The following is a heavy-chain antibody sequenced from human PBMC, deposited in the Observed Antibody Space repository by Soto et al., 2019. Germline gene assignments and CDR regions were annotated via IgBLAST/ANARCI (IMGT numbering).Heavy chain of an antibody. Sequence: SETLSLTCTVSGGSISSSSYYWGWIRQPPGKGLEWIGSIYYSGSTYYNPSLKSRVTISVDTSKNQFSLKLSSVTAADTAVYYCARSSYSEEGFLEWLSNYYYYMDVWGKGTTVTVSS. CDR2: IYYSGST. CDR1: GGSISSSSYY. CDR3: ARSSYSEEGFLEWLSNYYYYMDV. V-gene: IGHV4-39*01. J-gene: IGHJ6*03. D-gene: IGHD3-3*01.